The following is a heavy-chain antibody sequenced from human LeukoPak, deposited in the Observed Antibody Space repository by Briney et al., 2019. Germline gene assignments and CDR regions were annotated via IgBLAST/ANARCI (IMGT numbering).Heavy chain of an antibody. Sequence: SETLSLTCAVYGGSFSGYYWSWIRQPLGKGLEWIGEINHSGSTNYNPSLKSRVTISVDKSKNQFSLKLSSVTAADTAVYYCARLAVADKGDYWGQGTLVTVSS. CDR2: INHSGST. V-gene: IGHV4-34*01. J-gene: IGHJ4*02. CDR1: GGSFSGYY. D-gene: IGHD6-19*01. CDR3: ARLAVADKGDY.